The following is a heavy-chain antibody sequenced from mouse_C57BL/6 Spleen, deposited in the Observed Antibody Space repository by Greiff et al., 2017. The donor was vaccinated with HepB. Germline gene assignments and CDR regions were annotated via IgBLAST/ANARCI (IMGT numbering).Heavy chain of an antibody. D-gene: IGHD1-1*01. CDR3: ARPHYYGSSYYAMEY. J-gene: IGHJ4*01. V-gene: IGHV1-55*01. CDR2: IYPGSGST. Sequence: VQLQQSGAELVKPGASVKMSCKASGYTFTSYWITWVKQRPGQGLEWIGDIYPGSGSTNYNEKFKSKATLTVDTSSSTAYMQLSSLTSEDSAVYYCARPHYYGSSYYAMEYWGQGTSVTVSS. CDR1: GYTFTSYW.